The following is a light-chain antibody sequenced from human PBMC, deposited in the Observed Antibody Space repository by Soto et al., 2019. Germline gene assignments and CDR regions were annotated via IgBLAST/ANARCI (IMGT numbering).Light chain of an antibody. V-gene: IGKV3-15*01. CDR2: GAS. CDR1: QSVSST. J-gene: IGKJ1*01. CDR3: QQYNSYSWT. Sequence: IVMTQSPATLSVSPGERATSSCRASQSVSSTLAWYQQKPGQAPRLLIYGASTRATGIPARFSGSGSGTEFTLTISSLQPDDFATYYCQQYNSYSWTFGQGTKVDI.